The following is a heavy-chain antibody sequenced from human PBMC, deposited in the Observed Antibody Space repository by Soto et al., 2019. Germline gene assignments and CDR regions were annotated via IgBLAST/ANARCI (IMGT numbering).Heavy chain of an antibody. CDR3: ARAYDFWSGYLAPYGMDV. V-gene: IGHV4-59*12. CDR2: IYYSGST. CDR1: GGSISSYY. J-gene: IGHJ6*02. Sequence: PSETLSLTCTVSGGSISSYYWSWIRQPPGKGLEWIGYIYYSGSTYYNPSLKSRVTISVDTSKNQFSLKLSSVTAADTAVYYCARAYDFWSGYLAPYGMDVWGQGTTVTVSS. D-gene: IGHD3-3*01.